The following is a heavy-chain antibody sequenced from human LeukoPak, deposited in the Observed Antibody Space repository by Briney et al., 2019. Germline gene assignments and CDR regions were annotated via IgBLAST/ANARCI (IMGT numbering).Heavy chain of an antibody. J-gene: IGHJ4*02. CDR2: IYYSGST. CDR1: GGSISSYY. Sequence: KSSETLSLTCTVSGGSISSYYWSWIRQPPGEGLEWIGYIYYSGSTNYNPSLKSRVTISVDTSKNQFSLKPSSVTAADTAVYYCARERVGYFDYWGQGTLVTVSS. CDR3: ARERVGYFDY. D-gene: IGHD1-26*01. V-gene: IGHV4-59*01.